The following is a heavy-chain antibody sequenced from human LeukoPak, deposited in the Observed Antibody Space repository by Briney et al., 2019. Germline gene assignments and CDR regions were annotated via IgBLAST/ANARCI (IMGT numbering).Heavy chain of an antibody. Sequence: SETLSLTCTVSGGSISSSSYYWGWIRQPPGKGLEWIGSIYYSGSTYYNPSLKSRVTISVDTSKNQFSLKLSSVTAADTAVHYCAGARDYDSSGYYDAFDIWGQGTMVTVSS. V-gene: IGHV4-39*07. D-gene: IGHD3-22*01. CDR2: IYYSGST. CDR1: GGSISSSSYY. CDR3: AGARDYDSSGYYDAFDI. J-gene: IGHJ3*02.